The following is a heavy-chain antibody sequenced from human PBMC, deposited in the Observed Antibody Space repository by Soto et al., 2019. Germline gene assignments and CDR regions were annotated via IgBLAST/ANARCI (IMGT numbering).Heavy chain of an antibody. J-gene: IGHJ4*02. CDR2: MQPSTGRT. V-gene: IGHV1-8*01. D-gene: IGHD1-26*01. CDR1: GYSFTSLD. Sequence: ASVKVSCKASGYSFTSLDINWVRQTAGQGLEWMGWMQPSTGRTGYAQKFQGRVTMTRDTSINSAYMELTTLTSDDTAFYYCARGVSAGVDYWGQGTLVTVS. CDR3: ARGVSAGVDY.